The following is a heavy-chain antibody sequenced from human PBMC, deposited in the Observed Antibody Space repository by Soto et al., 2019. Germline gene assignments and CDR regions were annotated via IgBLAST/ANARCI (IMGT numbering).Heavy chain of an antibody. J-gene: IGHJ6*02. CDR2: IVAGSGNT. CDR3: AAGRTGGSYYGMDV. V-gene: IGHV1-58*01. Sequence: ASVKVSCKVSGFTFSDSAVQWVRQARGQGLEWIGWIVAGSGNTNYAQKFQERVTITRDMSTSTAYMEVRSLRSEDTAVYYCAAGRTGGSYYGMDVWGQGTTVT. CDR1: GFTFSDSA. D-gene: IGHD2-2*01.